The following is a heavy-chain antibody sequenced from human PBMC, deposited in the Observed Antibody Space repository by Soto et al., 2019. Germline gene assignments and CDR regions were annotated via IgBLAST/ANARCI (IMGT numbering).Heavy chain of an antibody. D-gene: IGHD3-10*01. CDR2: IIPIFGTA. Sequence: SVKLSCKASGGTFSSYAISWVRQAPGQGLEWMGGIIPIFGTANYAQKFQGRVTITADESTSTAYMELSSLRSEDTAVYYCARDSVRGVIMDYYYGMDVWGQGTTVTVSS. J-gene: IGHJ6*02. CDR1: GGTFSSYA. V-gene: IGHV1-69*13. CDR3: ARDSVRGVIMDYYYGMDV.